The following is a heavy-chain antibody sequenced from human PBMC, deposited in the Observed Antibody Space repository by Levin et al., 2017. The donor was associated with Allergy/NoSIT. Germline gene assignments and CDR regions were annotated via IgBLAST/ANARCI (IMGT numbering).Heavy chain of an antibody. CDR2: IREGGDDR. D-gene: IGHD6-19*01. J-gene: IGHJ4*02. CDR3: ARPLGYGWYPH. V-gene: IGHV3-7*01. Sequence: GGSLRLSCATSGFSITSSLMSWVRQAPGKGLEWVAYIREGGDDRYYADSVKGRFTISRDSARSSLYLQMDNLRADDTAVYYCARPLGYGWYPHWGQGTLVTVCS. CDR1: GFSITSSL.